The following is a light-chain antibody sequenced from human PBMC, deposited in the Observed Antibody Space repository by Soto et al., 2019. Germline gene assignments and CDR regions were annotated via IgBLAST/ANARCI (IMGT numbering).Light chain of an antibody. CDR2: KVS. J-gene: IGKJ1*01. CDR3: LQGTHWPWT. CDR1: QSLVDSDGNTY. V-gene: IGKV2-30*01. Sequence: DVVVTQSPLALPVTLGQPASISCRSTQSLVDSDGNTYLTWLQQRPGQPPRRLIYKVSNRDSGVPDRFSGSGSGTDFTLKISGVEAEDVGVYYCLQGTHWPWTLGQGTQVEIK.